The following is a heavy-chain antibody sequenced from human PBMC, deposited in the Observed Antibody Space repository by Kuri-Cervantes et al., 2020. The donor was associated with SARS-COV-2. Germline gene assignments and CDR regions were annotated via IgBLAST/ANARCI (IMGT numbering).Heavy chain of an antibody. D-gene: IGHD1-7*01. J-gene: IGHJ4*02. Sequence: SETLSLTCTVSGGSIGSYYWSWIRQPPGKGLEWIGYIYYSGSTNYNPSLKSRVTISVDTSKNQFSLKLSSVTAADTAVYYCARGSWNYPFDYWGQGTLVTVSS. CDR1: GGSIGSYY. CDR3: ARGSWNYPFDY. CDR2: IYYSGST. V-gene: IGHV4-59*01.